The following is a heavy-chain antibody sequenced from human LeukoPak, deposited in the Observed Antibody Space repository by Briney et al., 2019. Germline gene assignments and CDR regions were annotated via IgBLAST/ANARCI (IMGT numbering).Heavy chain of an antibody. D-gene: IGHD6-6*01. CDR3: ARDKKQLVGYYYYYGMDV. CDR1: GFTFSSYS. CDR2: ISSSSTI. Sequence: GGSLRLSCAASGFTFSSYSMNWVRQAPGKGLEWVSYISSSSTIYYADSVKGRFTISRDNAKNSLYLQMNSLRAEDTAVYYCARDKKQLVGYYYYYGMDVWGQGTTVTVSS. J-gene: IGHJ6*02. V-gene: IGHV3-48*01.